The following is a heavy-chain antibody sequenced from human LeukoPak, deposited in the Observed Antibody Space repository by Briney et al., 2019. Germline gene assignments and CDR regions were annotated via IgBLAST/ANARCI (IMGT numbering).Heavy chain of an antibody. CDR2: ISGSSGII. CDR3: ARLDCSGGSCYDVWDNWFDP. Sequence: GGSLRLSCAASGFTFNTYTMNWVRQAPGKGLEWVSYISGSSGIIDYADSVRGRFTISRDNAKNSLYLQMNSLRAEDTAVYYCARLDCSGGSCYDVWDNWFDPWGQGTLVTVSS. V-gene: IGHV3-48*01. CDR1: GFTFNTYT. D-gene: IGHD2-15*01. J-gene: IGHJ5*02.